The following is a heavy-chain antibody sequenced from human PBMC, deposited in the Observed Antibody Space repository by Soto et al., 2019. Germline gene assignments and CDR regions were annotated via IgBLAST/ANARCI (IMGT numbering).Heavy chain of an antibody. J-gene: IGHJ6*02. CDR2: IDPSDSYT. CDR1: WGRSASYW. V-gene: IGHV5-10-1*01. D-gene: IGHD2-15*01. CDR3: ARVPSVANYYYYYGMDV. Sequence: GAPLRVWWRVAWGRSASYWVSWMSKMPGKGLEWMGRIDPSDSYTNYSPSFQGHVTISADKSISTAYLQWSSLKASDTAMYYCARVPSVANYYYYYGMDVWVQGTTVTVSS.